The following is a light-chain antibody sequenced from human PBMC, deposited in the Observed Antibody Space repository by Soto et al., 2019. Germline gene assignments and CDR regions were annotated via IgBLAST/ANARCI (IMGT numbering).Light chain of an antibody. Sequence: QPVLTQSPSASASLGASVKLTCTLSSGHSTYAIAWHQQQPEKGPRYLMKLSSDGSHSKGDGIPDRFSGSSSGAERYLTISSLQSEDEADYYCQTWGTGIVVFGGGTQLTVL. J-gene: IGLJ2*01. CDR3: QTWGTGIVV. CDR1: SGHSTYA. CDR2: LSSDGSH. V-gene: IGLV4-69*01.